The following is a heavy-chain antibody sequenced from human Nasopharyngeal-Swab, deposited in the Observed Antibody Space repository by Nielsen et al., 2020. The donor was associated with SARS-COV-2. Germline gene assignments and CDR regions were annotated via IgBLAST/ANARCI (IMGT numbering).Heavy chain of an antibody. CDR2: INPNSGGT. V-gene: IGHV1-2*04. J-gene: IGHJ4*02. D-gene: IGHD4-23*01. CDR3: ARGRTSLHYGGNPELDY. Sequence: WLRHAPGQGLEWMGWINPNSGGTNYAQKFQGWVTMTRDTSISTAYMELSRLRSDDTAVYYCARGRTSLHYGGNPELDYWGQGTLVTVSS.